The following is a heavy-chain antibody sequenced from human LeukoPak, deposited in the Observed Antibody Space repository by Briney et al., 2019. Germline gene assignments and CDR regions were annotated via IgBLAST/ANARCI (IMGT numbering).Heavy chain of an antibody. J-gene: IGHJ4*02. V-gene: IGHV3-7*01. D-gene: IGHD5-24*01. Sequence: PGGSLRLSCAASGFTFSSYWMSWVRQAPGKGLEWVANLKQDESEKYYVDSVKGRFTISRDNGKNSPYLQMNSLRAEDTAVYFCARDRSDGYNKNDCWGQGTLVTVSS. CDR2: LKQDESEK. CDR3: ARDRSDGYNKNDC. CDR1: GFTFSSYW.